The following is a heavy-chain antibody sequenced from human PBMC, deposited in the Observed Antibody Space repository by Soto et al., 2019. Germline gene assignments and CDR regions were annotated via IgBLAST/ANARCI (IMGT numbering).Heavy chain of an antibody. D-gene: IGHD3-10*01. V-gene: IGHV1-69*01. CDR3: AKGAPRGSGSRRWGFDY. J-gene: IGHJ4*02. Sequence: QVQLVQSGAEVKKPGSSVKVSCKASGDTFSTYAISWVRQAPGQGLEWMGGIIPFFGTANYVQKFQGRVXXXXXXSTSTAYMELSSLRSDDTAFYYCAKGAPRGSGSRRWGFDYWGQGTLVTVSS. CDR2: IIPFFGTA. CDR1: GDTFSTYA.